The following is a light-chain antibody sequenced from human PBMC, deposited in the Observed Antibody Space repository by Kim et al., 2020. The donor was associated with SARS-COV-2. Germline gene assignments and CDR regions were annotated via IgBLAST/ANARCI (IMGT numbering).Light chain of an antibody. V-gene: IGLV3-19*01. J-gene: IGLJ3*02. CDR2: GKN. CDR1: SLRSYY. CDR3: NSRDSSGNHWV. Sequence: LGQTVRITCQGDSLRSYYASWYQQRPGQAPVVVIYGKNNRPSGIPDRFSGSSSGNTASLTITGAQAEDEADYYCNSRDSSGNHWVFGGGTQLTVL.